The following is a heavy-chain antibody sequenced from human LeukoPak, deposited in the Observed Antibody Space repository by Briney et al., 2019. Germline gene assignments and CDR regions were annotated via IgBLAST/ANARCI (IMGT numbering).Heavy chain of an antibody. D-gene: IGHD3-22*01. CDR1: GGSVSSGSYY. CDR2: IYYSGST. Sequence: SETLSLTCIVSGGSVSSGSYYWSWIRQPPGKGLEWIGYIYYSGSTNYNPSLKSRVTMSVDTSKNQFSLKLSSVTAADTAVYYCARVGDSRGYSSDYWGQGTLVTVSS. CDR3: ARVGDSRGYSSDY. V-gene: IGHV4-61*01. J-gene: IGHJ4*02.